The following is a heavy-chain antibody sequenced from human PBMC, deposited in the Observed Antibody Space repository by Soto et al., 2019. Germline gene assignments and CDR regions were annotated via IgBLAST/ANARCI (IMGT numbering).Heavy chain of an antibody. Sequence: QITLKESGPTLVKPTQTLPLTCTFSGFSLNTAGVGVGWVRQPPRKALEWLALIYWDDDRRYSPSLKSRLTITKDTSKNQVVLTMTNMDPVDTATYYCVHSHLIVDWGQGTLVTVSS. D-gene: IGHD2-21*01. CDR2: IYWDDDR. J-gene: IGHJ4*02. V-gene: IGHV2-5*02. CDR3: VHSHLIVD. CDR1: GFSLNTAGVG.